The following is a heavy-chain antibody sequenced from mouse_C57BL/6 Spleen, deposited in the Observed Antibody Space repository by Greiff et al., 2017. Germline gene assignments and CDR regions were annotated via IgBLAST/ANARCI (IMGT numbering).Heavy chain of an antibody. CDR3: ASYYGNYVGFAY. D-gene: IGHD2-1*01. CDR2: ISYDGSN. J-gene: IGHJ3*01. V-gene: IGHV3-6*01. Sequence: EVKLQESGPGLVKPSQSLSLTCSVTGYSITSGYYWNWIRQFPGNKLEWMGYISYDGSNNYNPSLKNRISITRDTSKNQFFLKLNSVTTEDTATYYCASYYGNYVGFAYWGQGTLVTVSA. CDR1: GYSITSGYY.